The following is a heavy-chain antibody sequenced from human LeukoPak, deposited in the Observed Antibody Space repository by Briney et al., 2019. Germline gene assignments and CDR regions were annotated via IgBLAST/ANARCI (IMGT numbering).Heavy chain of an antibody. CDR3: AAGGGSGSDAFDI. V-gene: IGHV4-30-4*08. J-gene: IGHJ3*02. CDR1: GGSISSGDYY. D-gene: IGHD6-19*01. CDR2: IYYSGST. Sequence: SETLSLTCTVSGGSISSGDYYWSWIRQPPGKGLEWIGYIYYSGSTCYNPSLKSRVTISVDTSKNQFSLKLSSVTAADTAVYYCAAGGGSGSDAFDIWGQGTMVTVSS.